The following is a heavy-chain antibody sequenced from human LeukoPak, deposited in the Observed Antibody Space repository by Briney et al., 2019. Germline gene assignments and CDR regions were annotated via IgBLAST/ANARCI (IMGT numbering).Heavy chain of an antibody. CDR1: GFTFSSYA. V-gene: IGHV3-23*01. J-gene: IGHJ4*02. Sequence: GGSLRLSCAASGFTFSSYAMGWVRQAPGKGLEWVSGISTSGGGTYYADSVKGRFTISRDTSKNTLYLQMNSLRAEDTAIYYCYLGRIAAAARPHWGQGTLVTVSS. D-gene: IGHD6-13*01. CDR3: YLGRIAAAARPH. CDR2: ISTSGGGT.